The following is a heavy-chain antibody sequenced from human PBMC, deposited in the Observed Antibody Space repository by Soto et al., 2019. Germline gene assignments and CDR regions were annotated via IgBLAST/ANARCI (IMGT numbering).Heavy chain of an antibody. CDR2: TSAYKGKT. Sequence: QVQLVQSGGEVKKPGASEKVSCKASGYTLTSYGFSWVRQAPGQGLEWMGWTSAYKGKTDYAQKLQGRVTMTTDTSTNTVYMELRSLRSDDTAVYFCTRDRLTLTTSLGFAYWGQGTLVTVSS. V-gene: IGHV1-18*01. CDR1: GYTLTSYG. CDR3: TRDRLTLTTSLGFAY. J-gene: IGHJ4*02. D-gene: IGHD4-17*01.